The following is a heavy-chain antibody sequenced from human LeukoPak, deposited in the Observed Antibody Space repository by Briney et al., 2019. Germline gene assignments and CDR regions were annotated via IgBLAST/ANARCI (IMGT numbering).Heavy chain of an antibody. D-gene: IGHD3-10*01. CDR2: INPNSGGT. Sequence: ASVKVSCKPSGYTFTGYYMQWVRHAPGQGRGWMGWINPNSGGTNYAQKFQGRVTMTRDTSVSTAYLDMSSLRSDDTAVYYCARNGWFGESSDAFDMWGQGTMVTVSS. CDR1: GYTFTGYY. J-gene: IGHJ3*02. V-gene: IGHV1-2*02. CDR3: ARNGWFGESSDAFDM.